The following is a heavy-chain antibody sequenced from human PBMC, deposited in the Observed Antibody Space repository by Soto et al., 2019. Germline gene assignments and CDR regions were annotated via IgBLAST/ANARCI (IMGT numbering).Heavy chain of an antibody. V-gene: IGHV3-23*01. Sequence: GGSLRLSCAASGFTFSRYSMSWVRQAPGKGLEWVSGVSRSGGSTYYADSVKGRFTISRDNSKNTLYLQMNSLRAEDTAVYYCAKCPGINWNAPLGYWGQGTLVTVSS. J-gene: IGHJ4*02. CDR1: GFTFSRYS. CDR3: AKCPGINWNAPLGY. CDR2: VSRSGGST. D-gene: IGHD1-20*01.